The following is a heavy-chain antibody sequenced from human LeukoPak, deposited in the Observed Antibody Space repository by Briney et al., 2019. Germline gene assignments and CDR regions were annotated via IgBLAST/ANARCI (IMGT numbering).Heavy chain of an antibody. CDR3: ARRYRSSSDY. D-gene: IGHD1-14*01. V-gene: IGHV3-74*01. Sequence: GGSLRLSCAASGFTFSNYWMHWVRQAPGKGLVWVSRINSDGSSTTHADSVKGRFTISRDNAKNTLYLQMNSLRAEDTAVYFCARRYRSSSDYWGQGTLVAVSS. J-gene: IGHJ4*02. CDR1: GFTFSNYW. CDR2: INSDGSST.